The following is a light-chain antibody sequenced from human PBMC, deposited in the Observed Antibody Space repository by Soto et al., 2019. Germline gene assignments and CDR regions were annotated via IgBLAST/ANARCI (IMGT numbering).Light chain of an antibody. CDR3: GSYVGSKSFV. CDR1: SSDIGDYNY. J-gene: IGLJ3*02. V-gene: IGLV2-8*01. Sequence: QSALTQPPSASGSLGQSVTISCTGTSSDIGDYNYVSWYQQHAGKAPKHMIYEVSQRPSGVPDRFSGSKSGNTASLTVSGLQAEDEADYYCGSYVGSKSFVFGGGTKLTVL. CDR2: EVS.